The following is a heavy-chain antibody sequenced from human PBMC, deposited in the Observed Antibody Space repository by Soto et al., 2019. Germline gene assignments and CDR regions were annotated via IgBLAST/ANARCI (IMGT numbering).Heavy chain of an antibody. CDR1: GGTFSRYA. Sequence: QVQLVQSGAKVKKPGSSVKVSCKASGGTFSRYAISWVRQAPGQGLEWMGGIIPIFGTANYAQKFQGRVTITADESTSTAYMELSCLRSEDTAVYYCAEAVARTRGMDVWGQGTTVTVSS. CDR2: IIPIFGTA. J-gene: IGHJ6*02. V-gene: IGHV1-69*01. CDR3: AEAVARTRGMDV. D-gene: IGHD6-19*01.